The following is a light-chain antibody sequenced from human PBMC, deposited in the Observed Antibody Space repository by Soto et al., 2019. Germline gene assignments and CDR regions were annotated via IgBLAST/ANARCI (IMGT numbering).Light chain of an antibody. V-gene: IGKV3-20*01. Sequence: EIVLTQSPGTVSLSPGERATLSCRASQRVSSSYFAWYQHKPGQAPRLLIYGVSSRAAGIPDRFSGSGSGTDFTLTISRLEPEDSAVYYCQQYNNWPPYTFGQGTKLEIK. J-gene: IGKJ2*01. CDR3: QQYNNWPPYT. CDR1: QRVSSSY. CDR2: GVS.